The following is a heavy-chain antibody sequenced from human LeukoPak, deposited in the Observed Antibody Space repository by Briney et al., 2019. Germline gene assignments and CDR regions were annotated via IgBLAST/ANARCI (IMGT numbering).Heavy chain of an antibody. D-gene: IGHD2-21*01. J-gene: IGHJ3*02. CDR2: ISGSDDST. CDR3: AKASAYCGDDCYSWSQAFDI. Sequence: GGSLRLSCAASGFTFSSYGMSWVRQAPGKGLEWVSAISGSDDSTYYADSVKGRFTISRDNSKNTLYLQMNSLRAEDTAVYYCAKASAYCGDDCYSWSQAFDIWGRGTMVTVSS. V-gene: IGHV3-23*01. CDR1: GFTFSSYG.